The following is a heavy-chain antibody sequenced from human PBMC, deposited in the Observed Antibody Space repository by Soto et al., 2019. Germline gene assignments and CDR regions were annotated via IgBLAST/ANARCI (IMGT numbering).Heavy chain of an antibody. CDR1: GSTFNNFA. V-gene: IGHV1-69*06. Sequence: QVVLLQSGAEVKEPGSSVRVSCKVSGSTFNNFAFSWVRLAPGHGPEWMGGIVVMSNTADYSQRFRDRVTITADTSTHTLYMELGSLTFEDTAVYSCARAIKRWEVHYYFDYWGQGTQVTVSS. J-gene: IGHJ4*02. CDR3: ARAIKRWEVHYYFDY. CDR2: IVVMSNTA. D-gene: IGHD1-26*01.